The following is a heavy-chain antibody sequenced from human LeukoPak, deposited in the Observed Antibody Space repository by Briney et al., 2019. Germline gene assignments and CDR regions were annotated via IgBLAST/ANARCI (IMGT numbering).Heavy chain of an antibody. CDR2: IIPIFGTA. Sequence: ASVKVSCKASGGTFSSYAISWVRQAPGQGLEWMGGIIPIFGTANYAQKFQGGVTITADESTSTAYMELSSLRSEDTAVYYCARVRTVRFLEWYYDAFDIWGQGTMVTVSS. J-gene: IGHJ3*02. D-gene: IGHD3-3*01. V-gene: IGHV1-69*13. CDR1: GGTFSSYA. CDR3: ARVRTVRFLEWYYDAFDI.